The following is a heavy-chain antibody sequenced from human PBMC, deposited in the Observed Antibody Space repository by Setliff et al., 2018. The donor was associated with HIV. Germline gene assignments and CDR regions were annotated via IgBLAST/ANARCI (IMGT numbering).Heavy chain of an antibody. D-gene: IGHD3-22*01. J-gene: IGHJ4*02. CDR1: GFTFSNAW. V-gene: IGHV3-15*07. CDR2: SYTKTDGGTA. CDR3: ATAPGYYDSSPFDW. Sequence: PGGSLRLSCAASGFTFSNAWMDWVRQAPGKGLEWVGRSYTKTDGGTADYAAPVRGRFTFSRDDSKNTVYLQMNSLKTEDTAVYYCATAPGYYDSSPFDWWGPGTLVTVSS.